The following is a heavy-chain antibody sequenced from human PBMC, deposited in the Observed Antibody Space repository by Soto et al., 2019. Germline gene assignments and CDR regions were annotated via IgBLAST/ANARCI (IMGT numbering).Heavy chain of an antibody. D-gene: IGHD3-3*01. Sequence: ASETLSLTCAVYGGSFSGYYWSWIRQPPGKGLEWIGEINHSGSTNYNPSLKSRVTISVDTSKNQFSLKLSSVTAADTAVYYCARGRKYYDFWSGYYGSYYYYMDVWGKGTTVTVSS. V-gene: IGHV4-34*01. CDR1: GGSFSGYY. J-gene: IGHJ6*03. CDR3: ARGRKYYDFWSGYYGSYYYYMDV. CDR2: INHSGST.